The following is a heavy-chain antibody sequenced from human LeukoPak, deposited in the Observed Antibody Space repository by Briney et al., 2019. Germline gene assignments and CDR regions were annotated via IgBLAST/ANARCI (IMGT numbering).Heavy chain of an antibody. Sequence: GASVKVSCKASGYTFTAYYIHWVRQAPGQGLEWTGWINPNSGGTDYVQKFQGRVTMTRDTSISTAYMELNRLTSDDAAVYYCAKVSKLGCSGVSCYSAFDYWGQGSLVAVSS. D-gene: IGHD2-15*01. V-gene: IGHV1-2*02. J-gene: IGHJ4*02. CDR3: AKVSKLGCSGVSCYSAFDY. CDR2: INPNSGGT. CDR1: GYTFTAYY.